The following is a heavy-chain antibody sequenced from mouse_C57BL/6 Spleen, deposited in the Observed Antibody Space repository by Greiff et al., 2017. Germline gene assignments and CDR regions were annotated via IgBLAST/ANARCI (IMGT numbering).Heavy chain of an antibody. CDR1: GFNIKDYY. V-gene: IGHV14-2*01. CDR3: ARGSRRGNYFDD. J-gene: IGHJ2*01. CDR2: IDPKDGET. Sequence: VQLKESGAELVKPGASVKLSCTASGFNIKDYYMHWVKQRTEQGLEWIGRIDPKDGETKYAPKFQGKATITADTSTNTAYLQPSSLTSEDTAVYYCARGSRRGNYFDDWGQGTTLTVSS. D-gene: IGHD2-4*01.